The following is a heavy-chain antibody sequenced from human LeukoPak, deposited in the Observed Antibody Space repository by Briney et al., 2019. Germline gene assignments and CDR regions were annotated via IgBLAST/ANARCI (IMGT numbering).Heavy chain of an antibody. Sequence: PSETLSLTCAVYGGSFSGYYWSWIRQPPGKGLEWIGEINHSGSTNYNPSLKSRVTISVDTSKNQFSLKLSSVTAADTAVYYCARGLRKLLWFGELRAGPKGLAFDIWGQGTMVTVSS. CDR1: GGSFSGYY. V-gene: IGHV4-34*01. D-gene: IGHD3-10*01. CDR2: INHSGST. CDR3: ARGLRKLLWFGELRAGPKGLAFDI. J-gene: IGHJ3*02.